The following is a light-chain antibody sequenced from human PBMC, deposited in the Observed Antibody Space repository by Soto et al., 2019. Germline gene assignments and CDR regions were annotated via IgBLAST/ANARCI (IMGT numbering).Light chain of an antibody. CDR3: QQGHYWPLT. J-gene: IGKJ2*01. CDR2: GAS. V-gene: IGKV3-15*01. CDR1: QSISSE. Sequence: EIVMTQSPATLSVSPGERATLSCRASQSISSELAWYQQRPGQPPRLLIYGASTRATGVPDRVTGSGSGSDFTLTISGLQSEDFAVYYCQQGHYWPLTFGQGTRLEI.